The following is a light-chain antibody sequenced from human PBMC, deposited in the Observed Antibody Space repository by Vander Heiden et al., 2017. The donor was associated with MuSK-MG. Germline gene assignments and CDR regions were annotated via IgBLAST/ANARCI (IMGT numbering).Light chain of an antibody. Sequence: IQMTQSPSSLSASVGDRVTITCRASQTISRFLHWYQQKPGKAPILLFYAAASLQSGVPSMFIGSGSGKEFTLTIIRLQPEEFATYYCQQNNRTPFTFGRGTKVDIK. CDR1: QTISRF. CDR2: AAA. CDR3: QQNNRTPFT. V-gene: IGKV1-39*01. J-gene: IGKJ3*01.